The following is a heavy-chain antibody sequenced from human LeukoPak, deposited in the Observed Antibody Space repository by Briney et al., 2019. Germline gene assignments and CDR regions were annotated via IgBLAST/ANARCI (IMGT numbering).Heavy chain of an antibody. CDR1: GGSISGNNYY. CDR3: ARVGAVAPDAFDI. Sequence: SETLSLTCTVSGGSISGNNYYWGWIRQPPGMGLEWIGNIYYSGTTYYNPSLKSRVTISVDTSKNQFSLKLSSVTAADTAVYYCARVGAVAPDAFDIWGQGTMVTVSS. J-gene: IGHJ3*02. D-gene: IGHD6-19*01. CDR2: IYYSGTT. V-gene: IGHV4-39*07.